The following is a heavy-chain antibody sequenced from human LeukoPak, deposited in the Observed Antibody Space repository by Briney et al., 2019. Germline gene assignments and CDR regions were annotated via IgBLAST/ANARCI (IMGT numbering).Heavy chain of an antibody. CDR2: IKKDGSEK. V-gene: IGHV3-7*01. J-gene: IGHJ4*02. Sequence: PGRSLRLSCAASGFTFSSYWMSWVPQAPGTGLEGVADIKKDGSEKYSVDSVKGRFTISRDNAKNSLCRHMNSLRAEHTPLYYCAKVGLGYDYWGQGTLVTASS. CDR3: AKVGLGYDY. D-gene: IGHD1-1*01. CDR1: GFTFSSYW.